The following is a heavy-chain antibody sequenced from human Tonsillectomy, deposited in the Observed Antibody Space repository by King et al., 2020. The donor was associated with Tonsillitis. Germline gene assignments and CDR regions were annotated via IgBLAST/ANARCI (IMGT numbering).Heavy chain of an antibody. CDR2: INHSGST. V-gene: IGHV4-34*01. CDR1: GGSFSGYY. J-gene: IGHJ5*02. D-gene: IGHD1-7*01. Sequence: VQLQQWGAGLLKPSETLSLTCAVYGGSFSGYYWSWIRQPPGKGLEWIGEINHSGSTNYNPSLKSRVTISVDTSKNQFSLKLSSVTAADTAVYYCAREYRRLEIRYGGCDPWGQGTLVTVSS. CDR3: AREYRRLEIRYGGCDP.